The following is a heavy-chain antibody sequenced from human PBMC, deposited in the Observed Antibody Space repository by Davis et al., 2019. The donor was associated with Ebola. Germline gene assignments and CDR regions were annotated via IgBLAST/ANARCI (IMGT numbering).Heavy chain of an antibody. CDR1: GFTFSSYS. J-gene: IGHJ6*02. D-gene: IGHD3-22*01. CDR2: ISSSSSYI. V-gene: IGHV3-21*01. Sequence: GESLKISCAASGFTFSSYSMNWVRQAPGKGLEWVSSISSSSSYIYYADSVKGRFTISRDNSKNTLYLQMNSLRDEDTAVYYCARDSAIVVVIDYYGMDVWGQGTTVTVSS. CDR3: ARDSAIVVVIDYYGMDV.